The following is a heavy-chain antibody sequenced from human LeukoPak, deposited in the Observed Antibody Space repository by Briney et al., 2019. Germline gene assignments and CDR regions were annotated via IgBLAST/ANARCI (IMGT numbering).Heavy chain of an antibody. CDR3: ARLCGYSYGFDY. CDR2: IYTSGST. Sequence: SETPSLTCTVSGGSISSYYWSWIRQPPGQGLEWVGYIYTSGSTNYNPSLKSRVTISVDTSKNQFSLKLSSVTAADTAVYYCARLCGYSYGFDYWGQGTLVTVSS. D-gene: IGHD5-18*01. CDR1: GGSISSYY. V-gene: IGHV4-4*09. J-gene: IGHJ4*02.